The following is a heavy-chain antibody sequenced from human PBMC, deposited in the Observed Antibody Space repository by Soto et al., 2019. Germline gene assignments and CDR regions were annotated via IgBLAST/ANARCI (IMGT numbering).Heavy chain of an antibody. CDR1: GFTFRNYG. V-gene: IGHV3-33*01. D-gene: IGHD3-22*01. J-gene: IGHJ5*02. CDR3: ARDTETSSHYSRFDP. CDR2: IWYDENKK. Sequence: QVQLVESGGGVVQPGRSLRLSCAASGFTFRNYGIHWVRQAPGKGLEWVTVIWYDENKKYYADSVKGRFTITRDNSKNTLYLQMNSLRAEDTAVYYCARDTETSSHYSRFDPWGQGTLVTVSS.